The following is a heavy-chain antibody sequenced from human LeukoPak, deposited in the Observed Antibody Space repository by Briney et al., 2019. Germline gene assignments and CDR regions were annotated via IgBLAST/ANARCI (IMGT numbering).Heavy chain of an antibody. CDR2: ISGSGGST. Sequence: PGGSLRLSCAASGFTFSSYAMSWVRQAPGKGLEWVSAISGSGGSTYYADSVKGRFTISRDNSKNTLYLQMNSLRAEDTAVYYCAKDGDSSSWRNPEELYYWGQGTLVTASS. CDR3: AKDGDSSSWRNPEELYY. V-gene: IGHV3-23*01. D-gene: IGHD6-13*01. CDR1: GFTFSSYA. J-gene: IGHJ4*02.